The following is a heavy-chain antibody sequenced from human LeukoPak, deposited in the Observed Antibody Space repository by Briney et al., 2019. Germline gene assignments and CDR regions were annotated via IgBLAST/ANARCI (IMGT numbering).Heavy chain of an antibody. V-gene: IGHV4-59*08. CDR2: IYYSGRP. CDR1: GGSISIYY. J-gene: IGHJ4*02. Sequence: SQTLSLTCTVSGGSISIYYWSWIRQPPGKGLEWVGYIYYSGRPKYNPYLKSRGTISVDTSKSQFSLKLSSVTAADTAVCYCARRGAPDIVVVPAANPFDYWGQGTLVTVSS. CDR3: ARRGAPDIVVVPAANPFDY. D-gene: IGHD2-2*01.